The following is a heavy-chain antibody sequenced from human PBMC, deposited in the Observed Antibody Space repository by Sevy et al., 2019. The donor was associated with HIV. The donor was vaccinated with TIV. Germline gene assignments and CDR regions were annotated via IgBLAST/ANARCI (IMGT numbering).Heavy chain of an antibody. D-gene: IGHD6-13*01. Sequence: ASVKVSCKASGYTFNNYYLHWVRQAPGQGLEWMGVINPSSISTLYAQKFQGRVTMTRDTSTSTVYLELSRLRSEDTAVYYSGRGDGTGRDFDYWGQGTLVTVSS. CDR2: INPSSIST. CDR3: GRGDGTGRDFDY. J-gene: IGHJ4*02. V-gene: IGHV1-46*03. CDR1: GYTFNNYY.